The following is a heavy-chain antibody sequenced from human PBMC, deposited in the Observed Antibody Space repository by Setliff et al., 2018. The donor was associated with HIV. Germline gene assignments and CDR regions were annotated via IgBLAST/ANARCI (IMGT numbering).Heavy chain of an antibody. J-gene: IGHJ4*02. D-gene: IGHD4-17*01. V-gene: IGHV3-21*01. Sequence: PWGSLRLSCAASGFIFSTYTMNWVRQAPGKGLEWVSSISGSTSHIYYADSVKGRFTISRDNAKNSLYLQMNSLRAEDTAVYYCARDDYGDYTGYYFDNWGQGTLVTVSS. CDR3: ARDDYGDYTGYYFDN. CDR2: ISGSTSHI. CDR1: GFIFSTYT.